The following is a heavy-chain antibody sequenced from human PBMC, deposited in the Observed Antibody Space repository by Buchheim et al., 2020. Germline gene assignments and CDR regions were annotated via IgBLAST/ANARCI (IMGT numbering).Heavy chain of an antibody. D-gene: IGHD5-24*01. Sequence: QVSLRESGPAQVRTTETLTLTCTVSGLSLRNIGVSVSWIRQPPGKPLQWLARIDWDDGKYYKTSLETRLTVSKRTSNKQVVLTLTNVDPADTATDYCARENGYNALDSWGQGTL. V-gene: IGHV2-70*15. CDR1: GLSLRNIGVS. J-gene: IGHJ4*02. CDR3: ARENGYNALDS. CDR2: IDWDDGK.